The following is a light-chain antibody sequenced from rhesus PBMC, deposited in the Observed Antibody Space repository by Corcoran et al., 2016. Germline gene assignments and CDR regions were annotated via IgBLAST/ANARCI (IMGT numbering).Light chain of an antibody. V-gene: IGKV7-13*01. CDR1: ESVSVFGIKF. J-gene: IGKJ1*01. CDR3: LHSKNSPPWT. CDR2: QAS. Sequence: DIVLTQSPASLAVSPGQRATITCRASESVSVFGIKFIHWYQQKPGQPTKLLIYQASHKDNGVQARFRGSGSGNDFTRTINPVEADDASDYYWLHSKNSPPWTFGQGTKVEIK.